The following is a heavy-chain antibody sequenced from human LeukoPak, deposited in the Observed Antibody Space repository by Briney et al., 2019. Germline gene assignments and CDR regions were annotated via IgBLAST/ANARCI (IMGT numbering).Heavy chain of an antibody. CDR3: ARVPYTYSSSWYYFDY. J-gene: IGHJ4*02. Sequence: GSSVKVSCKASGGTFSSYAISWVRQARGQGLEWMGRIIPIFGIANYAQKFQGRVTITADKSTSTAYMELGSLRSEDTAVYYCARVPYTYSSSWYYFDYWGQGTLVTVSS. CDR1: GGTFSSYA. CDR2: IIPIFGIA. D-gene: IGHD6-13*01. V-gene: IGHV1-69*04.